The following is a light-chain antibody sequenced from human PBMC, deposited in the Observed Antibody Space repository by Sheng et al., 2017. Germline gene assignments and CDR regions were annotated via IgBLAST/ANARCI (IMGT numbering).Light chain of an antibody. V-gene: IGLV1-51*02. J-gene: IGLJ1*01. CDR2: KIN. CDR1: SSNIAINY. CDR3: EAWDHTLSSGGLYV. Sequence: QSVLTQPPSVSAAPGQTVTISCSGSSSNIAINYVSWYQQLPGTSPKPPHLCKINKRPSGIPDRFSGSKSGTSATLGITGLQTGDEADYYCEAWDHTLSSGGLYVFGTGTKVTVL.